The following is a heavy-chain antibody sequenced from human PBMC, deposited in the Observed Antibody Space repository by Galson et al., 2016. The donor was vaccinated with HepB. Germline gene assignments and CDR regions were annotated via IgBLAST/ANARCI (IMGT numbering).Heavy chain of an antibody. CDR1: GYIFIDYY. V-gene: IGHV1-2*02. CDR2: INAKSGGT. J-gene: IGHJ3*01. Sequence: SVKVSCKASGYIFIDYYIHWLRQAPGQGPEWMAWINAKSGGTSVAQRFRGRVTVTRNTSSSTVYVALSWLTSDDTAVYYCARDARGYNILTEGNFDLWGQGTMVTVSS. D-gene: IGHD3-9*01. CDR3: ARDARGYNILTEGNFDL.